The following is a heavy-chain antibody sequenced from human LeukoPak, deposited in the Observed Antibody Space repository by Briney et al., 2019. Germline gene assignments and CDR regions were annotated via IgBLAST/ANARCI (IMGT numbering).Heavy chain of an antibody. CDR1: GDSISGYY. CDR2: IYDIGNT. Sequence: PSETLSLTCTVSGDSISGYYWSWIRQPPGKGLEWIGYIYDIGNTNYNPSLKSRVTISVDTSKNQFSLNLSSVTASDTAVYYCAREYSNWFDPWGQGTLVTVSS. D-gene: IGHD2-15*01. V-gene: IGHV4-59*01. J-gene: IGHJ5*02. CDR3: AREYSNWFDP.